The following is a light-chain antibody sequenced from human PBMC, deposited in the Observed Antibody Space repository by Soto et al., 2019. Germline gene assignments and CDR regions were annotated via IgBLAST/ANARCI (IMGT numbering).Light chain of an antibody. CDR1: QSVSSTY. Sequence: EIVLTQSPGTLSLSPGERATLSCRASQSVSSTYLAWYQQKPGQAPRLLIYGASNRATGIPDTFSASGSGTDFILTISRLEPEDFAVYYCQYCGQGTFGQGTRVEIK. V-gene: IGKV3-20*01. CDR3: QYCGQGT. J-gene: IGKJ1*01. CDR2: GAS.